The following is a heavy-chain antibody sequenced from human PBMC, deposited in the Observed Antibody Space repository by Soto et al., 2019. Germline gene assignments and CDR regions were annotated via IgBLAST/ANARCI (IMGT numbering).Heavy chain of an antibody. CDR2: IYYSGST. CDR3: AREEYSNYYFDY. Sequence: PSETLPLTCTASGGSIISHYWSLIRQPPGEGLEWIAYIYYSGSTSYNPSLKSRVTVSVDTSKKQFSLKLSSVTAADTAVYYCAREEYSNYYFDYWGQGTLVTVSS. J-gene: IGHJ4*02. V-gene: IGHV4-59*11. CDR1: GGSIISHY. D-gene: IGHD4-4*01.